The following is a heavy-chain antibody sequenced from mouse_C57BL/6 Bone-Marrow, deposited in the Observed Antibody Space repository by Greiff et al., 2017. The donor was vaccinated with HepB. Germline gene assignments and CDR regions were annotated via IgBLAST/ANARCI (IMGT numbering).Heavy chain of an antibody. CDR2: FYPGSGSI. V-gene: IGHV1-62-2*01. Sequence: QVQLQQSGAELVKPGASVKLSCKASGYTFTEYTIHWVKQRSGQGLEWIGWFYPGSGSIKYNEKFKDKATLTADKSYSTVYMELSRLTSEESAVYFCARHEEGYYYGSSYRYYAMDYWGQGTSVTVSS. CDR3: ARHEEGYYYGSSYRYYAMDY. CDR1: GYTFTEYT. D-gene: IGHD1-1*01. J-gene: IGHJ4*01.